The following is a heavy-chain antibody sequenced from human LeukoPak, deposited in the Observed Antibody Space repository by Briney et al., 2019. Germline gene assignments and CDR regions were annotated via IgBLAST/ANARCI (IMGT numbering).Heavy chain of an antibody. Sequence: SETLSLTCTVSGYSISSGYYWGWILQPPGKGLEWIGYIYYSGSTNYNPSLKSRVTISVDTSKNQFSLKLSSVTAADTAVYYCAGGYSYVRLDYWGQGTLVTVSS. V-gene: IGHV4-38-2*02. CDR1: GYSISSGYY. CDR3: AGGYSYVRLDY. J-gene: IGHJ4*02. CDR2: IYYSGST. D-gene: IGHD5-18*01.